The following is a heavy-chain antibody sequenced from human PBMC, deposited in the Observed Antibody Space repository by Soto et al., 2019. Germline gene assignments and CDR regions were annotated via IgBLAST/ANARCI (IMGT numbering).Heavy chain of an antibody. CDR1: GGSVSSGNFY. CDR3: ARGRNGLVLY. D-gene: IGHD3-9*01. Sequence: SETLCLTCTVFGGSVSSGNFYWSWIRQPPGEGLERIGFIYYSGIANYNPSFGIGVTISVDAAKNQFSGQLSCVSAWGTAFYYCARGRNGLVLYWRHGTLDTVT. V-gene: IGHV4-61*01. J-gene: IGHJ4*01. CDR2: IYYSGIA.